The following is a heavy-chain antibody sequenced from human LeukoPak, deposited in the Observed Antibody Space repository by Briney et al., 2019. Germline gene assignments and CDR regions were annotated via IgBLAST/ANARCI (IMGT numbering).Heavy chain of an antibody. D-gene: IGHD3-22*01. CDR2: ISWNSGSI. J-gene: IGHJ3*02. CDR1: GFTFDDYA. Sequence: LPGGSLRLSCAASGFTFDDYAMHWVRQAPGKGLEWVSGISWNSGSIGYADSVKGRFTISRDNAKNSLYLQMNSLRAEDTALYYCAKGLRVYYDSSGYYYLSDAFDIWGQGTMVTVSS. CDR3: AKGLRVYYDSSGYYYLSDAFDI. V-gene: IGHV3-9*01.